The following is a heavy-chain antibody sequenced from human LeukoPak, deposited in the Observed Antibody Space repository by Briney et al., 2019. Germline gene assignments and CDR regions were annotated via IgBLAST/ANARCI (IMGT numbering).Heavy chain of an antibody. CDR2: IYYSGST. V-gene: IGHV4-59*01. J-gene: IGHJ6*03. CDR1: GGSISSYY. D-gene: IGHD3-3*01. Sequence: LETLSLTCTVSGGSISSYYWSWIRQPPGKGLEWIGYIYYSGSTNYNPSLKSRVTISVDTSKNQFSLKLSSVTAADTAVYYCARVRRTYYDFWSGYYTAGYYYYYMDVWGKGTTVTISS. CDR3: ARVRRTYYDFWSGYYTAGYYYYYMDV.